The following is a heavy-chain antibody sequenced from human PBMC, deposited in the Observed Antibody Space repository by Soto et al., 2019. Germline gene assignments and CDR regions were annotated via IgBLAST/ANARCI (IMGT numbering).Heavy chain of an antibody. J-gene: IGHJ4*02. Sequence: EVQLVESGGGLFKAGGSLRLSCVASGFTFSYYNMNCVRQAPGKGPEWVSSITTSSYMYYADSLKGRFTISRDNANNSLYLQMDSLRAEDTAVYFCARGLGYSVTWRFASWGQGTLVTVSS. CDR2: ITTSSYM. V-gene: IGHV3-21*01. D-gene: IGHD6-13*01. CDR3: ARGLGYSVTWRFAS. CDR1: GFTFSYYN.